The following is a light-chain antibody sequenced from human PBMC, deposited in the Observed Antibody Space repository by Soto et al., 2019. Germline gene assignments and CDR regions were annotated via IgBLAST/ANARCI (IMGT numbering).Light chain of an antibody. CDR1: SSNIGEGYD. Sequence: QAVVTQPPSVSGAPGQGVTISCTGSSSNIGEGYDVHWYQQLPGTAPKLLIYGHNNRPSGVPDRFSASKSGTSASLAITGLQSEDEADYYCQSFDDSLSRVVFGGGTKVTVL. CDR3: QSFDDSLSRVV. V-gene: IGLV1-40*01. CDR2: GHN. J-gene: IGLJ2*01.